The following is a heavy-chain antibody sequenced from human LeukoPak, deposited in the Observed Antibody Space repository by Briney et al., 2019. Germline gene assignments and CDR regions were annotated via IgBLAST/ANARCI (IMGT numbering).Heavy chain of an antibody. D-gene: IGHD5-12*01. J-gene: IGHJ4*02. CDR2: ISGSGGST. Sequence: GGSLRLSCAASGFTFSSYAMSWVRQAPGKGLEWVSAISGSGGSTYYADSVKGRFTISRDNSKNTVYLQMNSLRAEDTAVHYCAKDRGFTGYEGSNYFDYWGQGTLVTVSS. CDR3: AKDRGFTGYEGSNYFDY. V-gene: IGHV3-23*01. CDR1: GFTFSSYA.